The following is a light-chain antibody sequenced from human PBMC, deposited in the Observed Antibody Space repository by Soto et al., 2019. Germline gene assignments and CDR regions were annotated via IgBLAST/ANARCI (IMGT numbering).Light chain of an antibody. V-gene: IGKV3-15*01. J-gene: IGKJ4*01. Sequence: EIVMTQSPATLSVSPGERATLSCRASQSVTSNLAWYQQKPGQAPKLLIYGAYTRAPGIPARFSGSGSGTEFTLIISSLQSEDFAVYSCQQYNKWPLTFGGGTRVEIK. CDR1: QSVTSN. CDR2: GAY. CDR3: QQYNKWPLT.